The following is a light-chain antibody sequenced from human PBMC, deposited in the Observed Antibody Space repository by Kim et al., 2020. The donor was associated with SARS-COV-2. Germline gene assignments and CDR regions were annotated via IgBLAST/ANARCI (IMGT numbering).Light chain of an antibody. CDR1: YLGDKY. Sequence: SYELTQPSSVSVSPGQTATITCSGDYLGDKYVCWYQQKPGQSPVVVIYKDTKRPSGIPERFSGSNSGNTATLTISGTQAMDEADYYCQAWDSRTTWKVFGGGTQLTVL. CDR2: KDT. V-gene: IGLV3-1*01. CDR3: QAWDSRTTWKV. J-gene: IGLJ2*01.